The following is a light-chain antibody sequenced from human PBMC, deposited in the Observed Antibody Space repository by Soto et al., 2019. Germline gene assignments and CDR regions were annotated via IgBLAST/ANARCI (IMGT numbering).Light chain of an antibody. Sequence: DIVMTQSPDSLAVSLGERATINCKSSQSVLYSSNNKNYVAWYQQKPGQPPKLLIYWASTRESGVPDRFSGSGSGTDFTRTINNLQAEDVAVYYCQQYYNTPHGPYTFGQGTKLEIK. CDR1: QSVLYSSNNKNY. J-gene: IGKJ2*01. V-gene: IGKV4-1*01. CDR3: QQYYNTPHGPYT. CDR2: WAS.